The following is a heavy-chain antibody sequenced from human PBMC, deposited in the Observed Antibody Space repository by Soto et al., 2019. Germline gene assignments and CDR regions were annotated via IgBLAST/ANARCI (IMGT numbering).Heavy chain of an antibody. CDR2: INPNSGGT. J-gene: IGHJ6*02. Sequence: ASVKVSCKASGYTFTGYYMHWVRQAPGQGLEWMGWINPNSGGTNYAQKFQGWVTMTRDTSISTAYMELSRLRSDDTAVYYCARAHPHDDFWSGTYYYYGMDVWGQGTTVTVSS. V-gene: IGHV1-2*04. CDR3: ARAHPHDDFWSGTYYYYGMDV. CDR1: GYTFTGYY. D-gene: IGHD3-3*01.